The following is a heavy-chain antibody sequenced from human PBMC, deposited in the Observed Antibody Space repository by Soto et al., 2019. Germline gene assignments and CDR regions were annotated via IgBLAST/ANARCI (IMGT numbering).Heavy chain of an antibody. CDR1: GFTFSNYA. V-gene: IGHV3-23*01. Sequence: EVQLLESGGGLVQPGGSLRLSCTASGFTFSNYAMGWVRQAPGKGLEWVSVISGGADDTHYADSVKGRFTISRDNSKNRLYVQIDSLRAEDTAVYYCAKAINDYYAPLDYWGQGMRVTVSS. J-gene: IGHJ4*02. CDR3: AKAINDYYAPLDY. D-gene: IGHD3-3*01. CDR2: ISGGADDT.